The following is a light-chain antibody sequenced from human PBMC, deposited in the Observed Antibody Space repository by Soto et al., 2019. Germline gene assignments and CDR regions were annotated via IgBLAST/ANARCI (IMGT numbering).Light chain of an antibody. CDR1: GSDVGGYNY. Sequence: QSALTQPRSVSGSPGQSVTISCTGTGSDVGGYNYVSWYQQYPDKAPKVMIYDVNKRPAGVPDRFSGSKSGNTASLTISGLQAEDEADYYCCSYAGSYTYVFGIGTKLTVL. V-gene: IGLV2-11*01. CDR2: DVN. CDR3: CSYAGSYTYV. J-gene: IGLJ1*01.